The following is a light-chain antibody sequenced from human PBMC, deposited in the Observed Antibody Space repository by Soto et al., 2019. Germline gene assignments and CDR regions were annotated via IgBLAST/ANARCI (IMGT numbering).Light chain of an antibody. CDR2: STN. CDR1: SGSVSTRYY. CDR3: VLYMGSGISV. Sequence: HTVVTQEPSFSVSPGGTVTLTCGLSSGSVSTRYYPSWYQQTPGQAPRTLIYSTNTRSSGVPDRFSGSILGNKAALTITGAQADDESDYYCVLYMGSGISVFGGGTKLTVL. J-gene: IGLJ2*01. V-gene: IGLV8-61*01.